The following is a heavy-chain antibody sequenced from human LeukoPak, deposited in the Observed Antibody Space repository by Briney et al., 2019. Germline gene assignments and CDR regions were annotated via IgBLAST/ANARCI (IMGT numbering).Heavy chain of an antibody. V-gene: IGHV1-69*13. CDR2: IIPIFGTA. CDR1: GGTFSSYA. CDR3: AMDKVPPFGVVIGN. Sequence: ASVKVSCKASGGTFSSYAISWVRQAPGQGLEWMGGIIPIFGTANYAQKFQGRVTITADESTSTAYMELSSLRSEDTAVYYCAMDKVPPFGVVIGNWGQGTLVTVSS. D-gene: IGHD3-3*01. J-gene: IGHJ4*02.